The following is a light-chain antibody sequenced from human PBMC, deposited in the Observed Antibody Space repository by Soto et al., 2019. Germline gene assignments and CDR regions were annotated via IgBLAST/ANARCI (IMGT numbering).Light chain of an antibody. CDR1: QSVGRN. Sequence: EIVMTQSPVALSVSPGESAALSCRASQSVGRNFAWYQQRPGQAPRVLIYGTSTRATGVPARFSGSGSGTDFTLTSSSLQSEDFAVYYRQQYNKWPYTFGQGTRLEIK. V-gene: IGKV3-15*01. CDR2: GTS. CDR3: QQYNKWPYT. J-gene: IGKJ2*01.